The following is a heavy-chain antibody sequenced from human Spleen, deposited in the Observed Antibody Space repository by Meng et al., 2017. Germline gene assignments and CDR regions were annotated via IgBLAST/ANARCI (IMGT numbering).Heavy chain of an antibody. CDR2: INQDGSEK. CDR3: ASATGYSSGWYVAFRVFVSYFDY. V-gene: IGHV3-7*03. Sequence: GESLKISCAVSGFSFVSYWMTWVRQAPGKGLEWVANINQDGSEKYYVDSVKGRFTISRDNAKNSLYLEMNSLRAEDTAVYYCASATGYSSGWYVAFRVFVSYFDYWGQGTLVTVSS. J-gene: IGHJ4*02. D-gene: IGHD6-19*01. CDR1: GFSFVSYW.